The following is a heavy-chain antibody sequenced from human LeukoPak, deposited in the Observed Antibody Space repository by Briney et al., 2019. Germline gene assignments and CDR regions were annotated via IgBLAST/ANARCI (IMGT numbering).Heavy chain of an antibody. CDR1: GGSISSYY. Sequence: SETLSLTCTVSGGSISSYYWSWIRQPPGKGLEWIGYIYYSGSTNYNPSLKSRVTISVDASKNQFSLKLSSVTAADTAVYYCARERYFDLGYWGQGTLVTVSS. CDR2: IYYSGST. CDR3: ARERYFDLGY. V-gene: IGHV4-59*12. D-gene: IGHD3-9*01. J-gene: IGHJ4*02.